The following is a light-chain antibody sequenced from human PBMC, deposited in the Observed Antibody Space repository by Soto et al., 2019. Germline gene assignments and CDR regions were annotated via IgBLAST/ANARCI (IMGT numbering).Light chain of an antibody. J-gene: IGKJ5*01. CDR3: QQSYSIPIT. CDR2: AAS. V-gene: IGKV1-39*01. Sequence: DIKTSQSPSAVSASVGDRVTITCQASQSISSYLNWYQQKPGKAPKLLIYAASSLQSGVPSRFSGSGSGTDFTLTISSLQPEDFATYYCQQSYSIPITFGQGTRLEIK. CDR1: QSISSY.